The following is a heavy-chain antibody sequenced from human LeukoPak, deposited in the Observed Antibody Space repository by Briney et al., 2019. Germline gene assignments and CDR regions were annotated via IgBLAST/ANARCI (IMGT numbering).Heavy chain of an antibody. V-gene: IGHV3-11*01. CDR1: GFTFSDYY. CDR2: ISSSGSTI. CDR3: AREEYNWNYGYYYYYMDV. Sequence: PGGSLRLSCEASGFTFSDYYMSWIRQAPGKGLEWVSYISSSGSTIYYADSVKGRFTISRDNAKNSLYLQMNSLRAEDTAVYYCAREEYNWNYGYYYYYMDVWGKGTTVTVSS. D-gene: IGHD1-7*01. J-gene: IGHJ6*03.